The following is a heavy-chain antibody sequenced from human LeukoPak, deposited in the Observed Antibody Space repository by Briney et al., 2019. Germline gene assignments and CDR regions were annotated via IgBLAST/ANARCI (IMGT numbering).Heavy chain of an antibody. Sequence: SETLSLTCTVSGGSISNNSYYWGWVRQPPGKGLEWIGSIYYSGSTYYNPSLKGRVTISVDTSKNQFSLKLSSVTAADTAVYYCASGATITRMDSWGQGTLVTVSS. CDR2: IYYSGST. D-gene: IGHD3-10*01. CDR3: ASGATITRMDS. J-gene: IGHJ4*02. CDR1: GGSISNNSYY. V-gene: IGHV4-39*07.